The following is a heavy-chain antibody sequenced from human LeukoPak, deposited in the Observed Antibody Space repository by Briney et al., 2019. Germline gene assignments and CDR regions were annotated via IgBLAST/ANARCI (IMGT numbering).Heavy chain of an antibody. Sequence: SETLSLTCTVSGGSISSGDYYWSWIRQPPGKGLEWIGYIYYSGSTNYNPSLKSRVTISVDASKNQFSLKLSSVTAADTAVYYCARVGSYDSSGPLGDWFDPWGQGTLVTVSS. D-gene: IGHD3-22*01. CDR3: ARVGSYDSSGPLGDWFDP. V-gene: IGHV4-61*08. J-gene: IGHJ5*02. CDR1: GGSISSGDYY. CDR2: IYYSGST.